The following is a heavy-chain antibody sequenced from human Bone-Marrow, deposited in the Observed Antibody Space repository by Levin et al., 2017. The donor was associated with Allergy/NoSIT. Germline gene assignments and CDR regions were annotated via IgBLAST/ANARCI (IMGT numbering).Heavy chain of an antibody. V-gene: IGHV3-21*01. Sequence: GGSLRLSCAASGFTFSSYSMNWVRQAPGKGLEWVSSISSSSSYIYYADSVKGRFTISRDNAKNSLYLQMNSLRAEDTAVYYCARDQRGRGQQLFYDYDGMDVWGQGTTVTVSS. CDR3: ARDQRGRGQQLFYDYDGMDV. CDR1: GFTFSSYS. J-gene: IGHJ6*02. CDR2: ISSSSSYI. D-gene: IGHD6-13*01.